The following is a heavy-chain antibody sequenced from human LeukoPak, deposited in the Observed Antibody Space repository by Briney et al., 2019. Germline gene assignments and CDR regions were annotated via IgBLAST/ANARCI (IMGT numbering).Heavy chain of an antibody. CDR3: ARDLEELVTMVRGVIVDYYYYGMDV. D-gene: IGHD3-10*01. V-gene: IGHV3-21*01. CDR2: ITSSSSYI. Sequence: TGGSLRLSCAASGFTFSSYSTNWVRQAPGKGLEWVSSITSSSSYIYYADSVKGRFTISRDNAKNSLYLQMNSLRAEDTAVYYCARDLEELVTMVRGVIVDYYYYGMDVWGKRTTATVSS. CDR1: GFTFSSYS. J-gene: IGHJ6*04.